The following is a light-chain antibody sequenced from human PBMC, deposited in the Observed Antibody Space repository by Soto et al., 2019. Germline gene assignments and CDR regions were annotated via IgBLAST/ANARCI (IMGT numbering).Light chain of an antibody. CDR1: QSVSTN. V-gene: IGKV3-15*01. CDR3: QQYNHWWT. CDR2: GAS. Sequence: EIVMTQSPATLSVSPGERATLSCRASQSVSTNLVWYQQKPGQAPRLLIYGASTRATGVPGRCSGTGSGTEFTLTISSLQSEDSAAYYCQQYNHWWTFGQGTKVEI. J-gene: IGKJ1*01.